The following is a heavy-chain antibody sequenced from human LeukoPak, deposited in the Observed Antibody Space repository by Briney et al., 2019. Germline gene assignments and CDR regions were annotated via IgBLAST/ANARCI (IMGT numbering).Heavy chain of an antibody. CDR2: ISGGGSHS. Sequence: GGSLRLSCAASGFTFPSYAMSWVRQAPGKGLEWIAAISGGGSHSWHADSVKGRFTISSDNSRDTLYLQMNSLRVDDTAVYYCARGSAWACHGVRCYPLDNWGQGALVTVSS. V-gene: IGHV3-23*01. CDR1: GFTFPSYA. CDR3: ARGSAWACHGVRCYPLDN. J-gene: IGHJ4*02. D-gene: IGHD2-8*01.